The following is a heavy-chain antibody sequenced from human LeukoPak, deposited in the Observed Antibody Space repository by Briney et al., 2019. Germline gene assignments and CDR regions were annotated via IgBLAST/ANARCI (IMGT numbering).Heavy chain of an antibody. V-gene: IGHV3-21*01. CDR1: GFSFSSYS. CDR3: ARALGSYGRFDY. CDR2: ISSSSSSYI. D-gene: IGHD3-16*01. Sequence: GGSLRLSCAASGFSFSSYSMTWVRQAPGKGLEWVSSISSSSSSYIYYADSVKGRFAISRDNAKNSLYLQMKSLRAEDTAVYYCARALGSYGRFDYWGQGTLVTVSS. J-gene: IGHJ4*02.